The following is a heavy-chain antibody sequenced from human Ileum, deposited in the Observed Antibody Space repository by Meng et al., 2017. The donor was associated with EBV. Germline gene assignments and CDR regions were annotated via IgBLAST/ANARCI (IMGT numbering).Heavy chain of an antibody. V-gene: IGHV4-4*02. CDR3: ARADKVRFDY. CDR1: GGSMSSTNW. Sequence: GQLQGAGPGLVKPSGTLSPTCAGSGGSMSSTNWWSWVRQPPGKGLEWIGEIYHSGSTNYNPSLKSRVSISVDKSKNQFSLKLSSVTAADTAVYYCARADKVRFDYWGQGTLVTVSS. CDR2: IYHSGST. J-gene: IGHJ4*02.